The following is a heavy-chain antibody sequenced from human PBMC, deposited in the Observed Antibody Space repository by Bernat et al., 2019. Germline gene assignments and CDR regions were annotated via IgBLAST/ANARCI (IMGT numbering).Heavy chain of an antibody. V-gene: IGHV3-23*01. Sequence: EVQLLESGGGLVQSGGSLRLSCGASGFTFSSFAMSWVRQAAGRGLEWVSGISGSGDSTYYADSVKGRFTISRDNSKNTLYLQMNSLRAEDTAVYYCAKGIYPKGYCSGGNCYYYFYGMDVWGQGTTVTVSS. J-gene: IGHJ6*02. CDR3: AKGIYPKGYCSGGNCYYYFYGMDV. CDR1: GFTFSSFA. CDR2: ISGSGDST. D-gene: IGHD2-15*01.